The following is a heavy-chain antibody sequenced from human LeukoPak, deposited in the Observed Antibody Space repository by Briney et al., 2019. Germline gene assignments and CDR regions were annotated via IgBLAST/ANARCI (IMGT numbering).Heavy chain of an antibody. J-gene: IGHJ4*02. Sequence: GGSLRLSCAASGFTLSSYAMGWVRQAPGKGLEWVSGISGSGGSTYYADSVKGRFTISRDNSKNTLYLQMNSLRAEDTALYYCAKGSHFDNWGQGTLVTVSS. V-gene: IGHV3-23*01. CDR1: GFTLSSYA. CDR2: ISGSGGST. CDR3: AKGSHFDN.